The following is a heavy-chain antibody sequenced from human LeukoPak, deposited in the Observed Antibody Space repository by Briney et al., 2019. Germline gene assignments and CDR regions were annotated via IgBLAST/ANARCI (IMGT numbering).Heavy chain of an antibody. CDR3: AKEKQQLELWGFMDV. V-gene: IGHV3-23*01. CDR2: IRHRGDTT. D-gene: IGHD6-13*01. J-gene: IGHJ6*03. CDR1: GFTFPFYG. Sequence: GGSLRLSCAASGFTFPFYGMTWVRQAPGKGLDWVSSIRHRGDTTFYADSVKGRFTISRDNSKNILYLQMNSLRAEDTAVYYCAKEKQQLELWGFMDVWGKGTTVAVSS.